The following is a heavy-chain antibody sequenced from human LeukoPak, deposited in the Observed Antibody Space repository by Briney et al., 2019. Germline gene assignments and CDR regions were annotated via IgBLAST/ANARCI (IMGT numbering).Heavy chain of an antibody. D-gene: IGHD2-2*02. Sequence: GGSLRLSCAASGFTFSSYSMNWVRQAPGKGLEWVSSISSSSSYIYYADSVKGRFTISRDNAKDSLYLQMNSLRAEDTAVYYCARDLGYCSSTSCYTTGYYFDYWGQGTLVTVSS. V-gene: IGHV3-21*01. CDR1: GFTFSSYS. CDR2: ISSSSSYI. J-gene: IGHJ4*02. CDR3: ARDLGYCSSTSCYTTGYYFDY.